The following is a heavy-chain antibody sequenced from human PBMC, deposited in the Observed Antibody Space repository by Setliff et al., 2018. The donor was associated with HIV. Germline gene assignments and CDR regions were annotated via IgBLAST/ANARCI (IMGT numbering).Heavy chain of an antibody. Sequence: GGSLRLSCAASGFTFSNYVINWVRQAPGKGLEWISGISGSGVNSYYADSVRGRFTISRDNAQNSLYLQMSGLRAEDTAVYFCARDVAATGALDYWGQGTLVTVSS. CDR3: ARDVAATGALDY. J-gene: IGHJ4*02. V-gene: IGHV3-23*01. D-gene: IGHD6-13*01. CDR2: ISGSGVNS. CDR1: GFTFSNYV.